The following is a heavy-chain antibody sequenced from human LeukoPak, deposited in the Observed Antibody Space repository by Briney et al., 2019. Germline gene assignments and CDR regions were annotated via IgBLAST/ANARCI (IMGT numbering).Heavy chain of an antibody. Sequence: SETLSLTCTVSGGSINIYYRSWIRQPPGKGLEWIGYIYYSGSTNYNPSLKSRVTISVDTSKNQFSLKLSSVTAADTAVYYCASGFAPSYYFDYWGQGTLVTVSS. CDR1: GGSINIYY. J-gene: IGHJ4*02. V-gene: IGHV4-59*01. CDR2: IYYSGST. D-gene: IGHD5-12*01. CDR3: ASGFAPSYYFDY.